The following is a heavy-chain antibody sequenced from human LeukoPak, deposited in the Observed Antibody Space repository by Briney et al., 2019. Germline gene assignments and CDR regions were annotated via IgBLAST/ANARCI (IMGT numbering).Heavy chain of an antibody. CDR1: GFTFSDYA. CDR2: IRGTGGTT. J-gene: IGHJ3*01. Sequence: QPGGSLRLSCAASGFTFSDYALIWVRQALGKGLEWISAIRGTGGTTYYADSVKGRCTISRDNSRNTVYLQMNSLRAEDTALYFCGKDPNGDYVGAFDFWGPGTMVTVSS. V-gene: IGHV3-23*01. CDR3: GKDPNGDYVGAFDF. D-gene: IGHD4-17*01.